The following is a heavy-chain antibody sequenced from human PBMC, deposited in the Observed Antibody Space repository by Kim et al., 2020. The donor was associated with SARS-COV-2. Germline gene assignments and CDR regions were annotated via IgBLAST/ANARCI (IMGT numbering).Heavy chain of an antibody. V-gene: IGHV3-48*02. CDR3: ARDLFNGVRGDFDY. J-gene: IGHJ4*02. Sequence: ADSLKGRFTISRDNGKNSLYLQMNSLRDEDTAVYYCARDLFNGVRGDFDYWGQGTLVTVSS. D-gene: IGHD3-10*01.